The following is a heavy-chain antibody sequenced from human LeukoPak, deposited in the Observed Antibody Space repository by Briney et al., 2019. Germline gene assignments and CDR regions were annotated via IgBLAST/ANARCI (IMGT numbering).Heavy chain of an antibody. CDR3: ARSGGSGWYPADY. D-gene: IGHD6-13*01. V-gene: IGHV3-33*01. CDR1: GFTFSSYG. Sequence: GRSLRLSCAASGFTFSSYGMQWVRQAPGKGLEWVAVIWYDGSSNYYTDSGKGRFTISRDNSKNTMYLQMNSLRADDTGIYYCARSGGSGWYPADYWGQGTLVTVSS. J-gene: IGHJ4*02. CDR2: IWYDGSSN.